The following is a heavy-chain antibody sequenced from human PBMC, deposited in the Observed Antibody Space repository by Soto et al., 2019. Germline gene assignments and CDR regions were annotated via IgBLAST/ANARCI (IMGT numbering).Heavy chain of an antibody. CDR3: ARDGSAGGMDV. V-gene: IGHV3-66*01. J-gene: IGHJ6*02. Sequence: PGGSLRLSCAAPGFTVSSNYMSWARQAPGKGLEWVSVIYSGGSTYYADSVKGRFTISRDNSKNTLYLQMNSLRAEDTAVYYCARDGSAGGMDVWGQGTTDPVSS. CDR2: IYSGGST. CDR1: GFTVSSNY. D-gene: IGHD5-12*01.